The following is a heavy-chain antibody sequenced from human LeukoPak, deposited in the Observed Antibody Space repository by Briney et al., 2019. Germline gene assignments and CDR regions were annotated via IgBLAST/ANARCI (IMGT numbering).Heavy chain of an antibody. J-gene: IGHJ6*02. D-gene: IGHD3-9*01. CDR3: ATPGVLRYFDWLGRDYYYYGMDV. Sequence: PSETLSLTCTVSGGSISSSSYYWGWIRQPPGKGLEWIGSIYYSGSTYYNPSLKSRVTISVDTAKNQFSLKLSSVTAADTAVYFCATPGVLRYFDWLGRDYYYYGMDVWGQGTTFTVSS. V-gene: IGHV4-39*01. CDR1: GGSISSSSYY. CDR2: IYYSGST.